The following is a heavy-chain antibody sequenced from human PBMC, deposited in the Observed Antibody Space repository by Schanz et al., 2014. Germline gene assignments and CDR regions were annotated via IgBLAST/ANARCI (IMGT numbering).Heavy chain of an antibody. V-gene: IGHV3-74*01. Sequence: EVQLVESGGGLVQPGGSLRLSCAASGFTFSSYAMSWVRQAPGKGLEWVSRINGDGSRTAYADSVKGRFTISRDNAKNTLYLQMNSLRAEDTAVYYCARPALWFGDNCFDPWGQGTLVTVSS. J-gene: IGHJ5*02. CDR2: INGDGSRT. CDR3: ARPALWFGDNCFDP. D-gene: IGHD3-10*01. CDR1: GFTFSSYA.